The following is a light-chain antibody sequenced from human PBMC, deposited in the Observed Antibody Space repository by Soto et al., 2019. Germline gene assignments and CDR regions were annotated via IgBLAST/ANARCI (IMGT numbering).Light chain of an antibody. CDR1: QDIGND. Sequence: DIQMTQSPSTLSASVGDRVTITCRASQDIGNDVGWYQQKPGKAPKLLIYAASSLQSGVPSRFSGSGSGTDCTLTISSLKPEDFATYYCKLSYSTPWTFSQGTKVDIK. CDR3: KLSYSTPWT. V-gene: IGKV1-39*01. CDR2: AAS. J-gene: IGKJ1*01.